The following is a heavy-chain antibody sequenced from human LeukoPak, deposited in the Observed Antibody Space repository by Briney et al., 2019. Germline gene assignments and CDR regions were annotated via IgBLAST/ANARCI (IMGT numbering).Heavy chain of an antibody. CDR2: IYYSGST. CDR3: ARQTLSGAYDY. D-gene: IGHD2-15*01. CDR1: GGSISSSSYY. Sequence: SETLSLTCTVSGGSISSSSYYWGWIRQPPGKGLEWIGSIYYSGSTYYNPSLKSRVTISVDTSKNQFSLKLSSVTAADTAVYYCARQTLSGAYDYWGQGTLVTVSS. V-gene: IGHV4-39*01. J-gene: IGHJ4*02.